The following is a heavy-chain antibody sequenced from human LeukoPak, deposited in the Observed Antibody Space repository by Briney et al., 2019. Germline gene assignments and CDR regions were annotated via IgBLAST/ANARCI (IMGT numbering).Heavy chain of an antibody. D-gene: IGHD2-2*01. V-gene: IGHV3-48*03. Sequence: GGSLRLSCAASGFTFSSYEMNWVRQAPGKGLEWVSYISSSGSTIYYADSVKGRFTISRDNAKNSLYLQMNSLRAEDTAVYYCARERGYCSSTSCPFDYWGQGTLVTVSS. CDR2: ISSSGSTI. CDR1: GFTFSSYE. J-gene: IGHJ4*02. CDR3: ARERGYCSSTSCPFDY.